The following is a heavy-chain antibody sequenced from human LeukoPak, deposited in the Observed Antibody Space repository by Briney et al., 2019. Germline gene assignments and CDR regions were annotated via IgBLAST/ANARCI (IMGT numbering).Heavy chain of an antibody. CDR1: GFTFSSYA. V-gene: IGHV3-64*04. CDR2: ISSNGGST. Sequence: GGSLRLSCSASGFTFSSYAMHWVRQAPGKGLEYVSAISSNGGSTYYADSVKGRFTISRDNSKNTLYLQMNSLRAEDTAVYYCAYLGGYYFDYWGQGTLVTVSS. J-gene: IGHJ4*02. CDR3: AYLGGYYFDY.